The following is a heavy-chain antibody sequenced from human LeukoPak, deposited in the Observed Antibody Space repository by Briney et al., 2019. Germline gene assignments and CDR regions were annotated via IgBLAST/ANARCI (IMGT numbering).Heavy chain of an antibody. CDR3: ARMDSSSSQFGGY. CDR1: GYTFTSYD. V-gene: IGHV1-8*01. J-gene: IGHJ4*02. Sequence: GASVKVSCKAAGYTFTSYDINWVRHGTGQGLEWMGGMNPNSGNTGYAQRFQGRVTMTRTTSISTAYMELSSLRSEDTAVYYCARMDSSSSQFGGYWGQGTLVTVSS. D-gene: IGHD6-6*01. CDR2: MNPNSGNT.